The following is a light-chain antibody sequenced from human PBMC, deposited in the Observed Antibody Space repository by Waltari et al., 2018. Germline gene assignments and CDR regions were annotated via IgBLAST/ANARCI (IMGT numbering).Light chain of an antibody. Sequence: EIVMTQSPATLSVSPGERATLSCRASQSVKSNLAWYQQKSGQAPRLLIYGASTRVTGIPARFSGSGSGTEFTLTISSLQSEDSAVYFCQQYNIRPPDTFGQGTKLEIK. CDR3: QQYNIRPPDT. J-gene: IGKJ2*01. V-gene: IGKV3-15*01. CDR1: QSVKSN. CDR2: GAS.